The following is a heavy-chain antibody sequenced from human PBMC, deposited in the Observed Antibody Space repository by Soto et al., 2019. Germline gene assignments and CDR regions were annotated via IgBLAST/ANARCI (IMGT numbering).Heavy chain of an antibody. CDR1: GFAVSANY. CDR2: IYSGGDT. CDR3: ATRMTTAPY. Sequence: EAHLVGSGGGLVQPGGSLRLSCATSGFAVSANYLSWVRQAPGKGLEWVSLIYSGGDTDYEAAVRGRFTISRDNAKNTLYLQMNSLQAEDTAVYYCATRMTTAPYWGQGALVNVSS. D-gene: IGHD4-17*01. J-gene: IGHJ4*02. V-gene: IGHV3-66*01.